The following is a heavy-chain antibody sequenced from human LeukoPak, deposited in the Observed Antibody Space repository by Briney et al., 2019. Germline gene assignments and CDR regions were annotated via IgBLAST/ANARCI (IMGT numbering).Heavy chain of an antibody. Sequence: SETLSLTCTVSGGSISSYYWSWIRQPPGKGLEWIGYIYYSGSTNYNPSLKCRVTISVDTSKNQFSLKLSSVTAADTAVYYCASSNCGGDCYNDYWGQGTLVTVSS. CDR3: ASSNCGGDCYNDY. CDR1: GGSISSYY. CDR2: IYYSGST. J-gene: IGHJ4*02. D-gene: IGHD2-21*02. V-gene: IGHV4-59*01.